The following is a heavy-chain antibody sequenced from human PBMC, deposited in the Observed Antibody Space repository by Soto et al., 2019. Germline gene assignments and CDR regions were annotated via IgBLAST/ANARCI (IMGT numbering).Heavy chain of an antibody. J-gene: IGHJ3*02. CDR2: IWPHNADT. Sequence: GESLKISCKGSGYSFSSYWIAWVRQLPGKGLQWVGIIWPHNADTRYSPSLEGQVTISADKSVSTAYLQWRSLEASDTAIYYCARRPQGHDFWNAHLDIWGQGTMVTVSS. V-gene: IGHV5-51*01. CDR1: GYSFSSYW. CDR3: ARRPQGHDFWNAHLDI. D-gene: IGHD3-3*01.